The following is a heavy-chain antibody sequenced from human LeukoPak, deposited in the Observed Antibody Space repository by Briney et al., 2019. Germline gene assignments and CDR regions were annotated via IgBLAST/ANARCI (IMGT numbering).Heavy chain of an antibody. J-gene: IGHJ5*02. D-gene: IGHD2-2*01. V-gene: IGHV1-69*01. CDR1: GGTFSSYA. CDR3: ARDRRAPAATNSNWFDP. Sequence: GASVKVSCKASGGTFSSYAISWVRQAPGQGLEWMGGIIPIFGTANYAQKFQGRVTITADESTSTAYMELSSLRSEDTAVYYCARDRRAPAATNSNWFDPWGQGTLVTVSS. CDR2: IIPIFGTA.